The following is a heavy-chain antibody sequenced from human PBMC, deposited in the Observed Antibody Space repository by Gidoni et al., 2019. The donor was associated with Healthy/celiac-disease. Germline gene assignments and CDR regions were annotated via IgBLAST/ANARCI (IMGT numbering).Heavy chain of an antibody. J-gene: IGHJ6*03. CDR3: AGGGSSGWYYYYYYMDV. Sequence: QLQLQESGPGLVKPSETLSLTCTVSGGPISSSSYYWGWISQPPGKGLEWIGGIYYDGSTSSTPSHKSRVTISVDTSKNQFSLKLSSVTAADTPVYYCAGGGSSGWYYYYYYMDVWGKGTTVTVSS. CDR2: IYYDGST. V-gene: IGHV4-39*01. CDR1: GGPISSSSYY. D-gene: IGHD6-19*01.